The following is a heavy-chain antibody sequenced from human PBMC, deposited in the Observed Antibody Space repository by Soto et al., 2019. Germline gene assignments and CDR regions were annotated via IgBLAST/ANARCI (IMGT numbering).Heavy chain of an antibody. CDR3: ARGPGGDYGSGSYYNVQNWFDP. Sequence: ASVKVSCKASGYTFTSYDINWVRQATGQGLEWMGWMNPNSGNTGYAQKFQGRVTMTRNTSISTAYMERSSLRSEDTAVYYCARGPGGDYGSGSYYNVQNWFDPWGQGTLVTVSS. J-gene: IGHJ5*02. V-gene: IGHV1-8*01. D-gene: IGHD3-10*01. CDR2: MNPNSGNT. CDR1: GYTFTSYD.